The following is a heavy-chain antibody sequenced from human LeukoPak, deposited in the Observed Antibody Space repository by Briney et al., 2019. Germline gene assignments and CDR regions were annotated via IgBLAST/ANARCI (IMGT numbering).Heavy chain of an antibody. V-gene: IGHV1-2*02. CDR3: ALLGEPPGYYFPIDAFDI. D-gene: IGHD3-22*01. J-gene: IGHJ3*02. CDR1: GYTFTGYY. Sequence: GASVKVSCKASGYTFTGYYMHWVRQAPGQGLEWMGWINPNSGGTSYAQKFQGRVTMTRDTSISTAYMELSRLRSDDTAVYYCALLGEPPGYYFPIDAFDIWGQGTMVTVSS. CDR2: INPNSGGT.